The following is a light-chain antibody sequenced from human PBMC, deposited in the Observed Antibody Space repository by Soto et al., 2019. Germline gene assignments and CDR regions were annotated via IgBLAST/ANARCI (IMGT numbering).Light chain of an antibody. CDR3: QQSYSTLWT. Sequence: DIQMTQSPSSLSASVGDRVNITCRASQSISSYLNWYQQKPGKAPKLLIYAAYSLQSGVPSRFSGSGSGTDFTLTISSLQPEDFATYYCQQSYSTLWTFGQGTKVEIK. J-gene: IGKJ1*01. CDR1: QSISSY. CDR2: AAY. V-gene: IGKV1-39*01.